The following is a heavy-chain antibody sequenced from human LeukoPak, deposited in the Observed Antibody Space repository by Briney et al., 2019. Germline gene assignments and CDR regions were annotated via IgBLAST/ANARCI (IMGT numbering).Heavy chain of an antibody. CDR3: ARDYCSSTSCYLNWFDP. J-gene: IGHJ5*02. Sequence: PSETLSLTYAVSGGSISSYYWSWIRQPAGKGLEWIGRIYTSGSTNYNPSLKSRVTMSVDTSKNQFSLKLSSVTAADTAVYYCARDYCSSTSCYLNWFDPWGQGTLVTVSS. D-gene: IGHD2-2*01. CDR1: GGSISSYY. V-gene: IGHV4-4*07. CDR2: IYTSGST.